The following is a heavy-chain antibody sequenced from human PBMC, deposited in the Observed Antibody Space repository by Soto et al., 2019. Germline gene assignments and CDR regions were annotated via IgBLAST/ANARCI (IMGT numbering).Heavy chain of an antibody. CDR1: GYTFTSYG. CDR2: ISAYNGNT. V-gene: IGHV1-18*01. D-gene: IGHD5-12*01. CDR3: AKNDGYNTPCGY. J-gene: IGHJ4*02. Sequence: VQLVQSGAEVKKPGASGEVSCKASGYTFTSYGISWVRQAPGQGLEWMGWISAYNGNTNYAQKLQGRVTMTTATSRSTAYKELRSRRSDDKDGYYCAKNDGYNTPCGYWGQGTLVTVSS.